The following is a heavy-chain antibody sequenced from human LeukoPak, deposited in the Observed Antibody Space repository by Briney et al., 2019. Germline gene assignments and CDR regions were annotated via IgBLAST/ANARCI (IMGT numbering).Heavy chain of an antibody. Sequence: PSETLSLTCTVSGGSISSSSYYWGWIRQPPGKGLEWVANIKLDGSEKYYVDSVKGRFTISRDNAKNSLYLQMNSLRAEDTAVYYCARDPDRVFAFDIWGQGTMVTVSS. V-gene: IGHV3-7*01. CDR1: GGSISSSSYY. J-gene: IGHJ3*02. D-gene: IGHD1-14*01. CDR3: ARDPDRVFAFDI. CDR2: IKLDGSEK.